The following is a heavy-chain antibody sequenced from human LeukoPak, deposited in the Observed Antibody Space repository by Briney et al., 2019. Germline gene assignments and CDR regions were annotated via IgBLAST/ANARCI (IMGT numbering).Heavy chain of an antibody. V-gene: IGHV3-53*04. CDR1: GFTVSNYF. D-gene: IGHD3-3*01. CDR3: ARGPVHTSIHYFDY. Sequence: GGSLRLSCAASGFTVSNYFMTWVRQAPGKGLEWLSVLYTGGSTYYADSVKGRFTISRHDSENTLYLQMNSLRADDTAAYYCARGPVHTSIHYFDYWGQGTLVIVSS. J-gene: IGHJ4*02. CDR2: LYTGGST.